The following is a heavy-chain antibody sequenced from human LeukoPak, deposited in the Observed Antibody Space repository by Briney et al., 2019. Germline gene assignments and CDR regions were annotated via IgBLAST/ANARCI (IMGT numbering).Heavy chain of an antibody. CDR1: GFTFSSYA. J-gene: IGHJ4*02. CDR3: ARRSSLYYGPGRQVGYYFDY. CDR2: ISGSGGST. Sequence: GGSLRLSCAASGFTFSSYAMSWVRQAPGKGLEWVSAISGSGGSTYYADSVKGRFTISRDNSKNTLYLQMNSLRAEDTAVYYCARRSSLYYGPGRQVGYYFDYWGQGTLVAVSS. V-gene: IGHV3-23*01. D-gene: IGHD3-10*01.